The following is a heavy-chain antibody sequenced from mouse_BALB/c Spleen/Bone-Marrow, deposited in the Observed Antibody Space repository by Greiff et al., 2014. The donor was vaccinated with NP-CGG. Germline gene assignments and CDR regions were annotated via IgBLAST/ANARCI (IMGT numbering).Heavy chain of an antibody. D-gene: IGHD1-2*01. CDR3: ASITTATGAMDY. CDR2: IWADGST. J-gene: IGHJ4*01. CDR1: GFSLTNYG. V-gene: IGHV2-9*02. Sequence: QVQLQQSGPGLVAPSQSLSITCTVSGFSLTNYGVHWVRQPPGKGLEWLGVIWADGSTNYNSALMSRLSISKDNSKSQVFFKMNSLQTDDTAMYYCASITTATGAMDYWGQGTSVTVSS.